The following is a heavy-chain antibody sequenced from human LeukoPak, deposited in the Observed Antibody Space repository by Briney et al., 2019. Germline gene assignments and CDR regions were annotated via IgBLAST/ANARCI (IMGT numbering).Heavy chain of an antibody. Sequence: SVKVSCKASGGTFSSYAISWVRQAPGQGLEWMGGIIPIFGTANYAQKFQGRVTITADESTSTAYMELSSLRSEDTAVYYCARGNQPGGDYSAFDIWGQGTMVTVPS. V-gene: IGHV1-69*01. D-gene: IGHD4-17*01. CDR3: ARGNQPGGDYSAFDI. J-gene: IGHJ3*02. CDR1: GGTFSSYA. CDR2: IIPIFGTA.